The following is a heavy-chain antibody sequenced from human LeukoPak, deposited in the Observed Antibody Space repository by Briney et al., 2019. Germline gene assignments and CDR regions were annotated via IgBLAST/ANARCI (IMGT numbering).Heavy chain of an antibody. Sequence: PSETLSLTCTVSGGSISSYYCSWIRQPPGKGLEWIGYIYYTGSTNYNPSLKSRVTISVDTSKNQFSLKLSSVTAADTAVYYCARDPLEGYLDYWGQGTLVTVSS. J-gene: IGHJ4*02. V-gene: IGHV4-59*12. CDR2: IYYTGST. CDR1: GGSISSYY. D-gene: IGHD1-1*01. CDR3: ARDPLEGYLDY.